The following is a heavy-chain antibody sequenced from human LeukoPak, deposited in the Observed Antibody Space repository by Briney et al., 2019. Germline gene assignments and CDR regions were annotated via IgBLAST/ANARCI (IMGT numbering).Heavy chain of an antibody. Sequence: SETLSLTCTVSDDPINSGVYYWNRIRQPDGKGLEWIGHIYTSGTTTNSNPSLKSRVAISLDTSKNHFSLKLSSVTAADTAVYYCARAKKRSGRSRNFYLDVWGKGTTVTVSS. CDR1: DDPINSGVYY. J-gene: IGHJ6*03. D-gene: IGHD1-26*01. CDR2: IYTSGTTT. V-gene: IGHV4-61*09. CDR3: ARAKKRSGRSRNFYLDV.